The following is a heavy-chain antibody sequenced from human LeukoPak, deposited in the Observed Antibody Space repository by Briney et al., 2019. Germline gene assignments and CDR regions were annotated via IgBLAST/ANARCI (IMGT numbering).Heavy chain of an antibody. V-gene: IGHV1-18*01. J-gene: IGHJ6*03. CDR1: GYTFTSYG. D-gene: IGHD3-10*01. Sequence: GASVKVSCKASGYTFTSYGISWVRQAPGQGLEWMGWISAYNGNTNYAQKLQGRVTMTTDTSTSTAYMELRSLRSDDTAVYYCARYYYGSGSYFHYYYYYYMDVWGKGTTVTISS. CDR3: ARYYYGSGSYFHYYYYYYMDV. CDR2: ISAYNGNT.